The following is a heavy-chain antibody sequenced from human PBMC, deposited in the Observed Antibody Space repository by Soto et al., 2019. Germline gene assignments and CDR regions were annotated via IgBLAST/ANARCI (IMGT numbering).Heavy chain of an antibody. CDR1: GSTFITSA. CDR2: IAIGSSNT. V-gene: IGHV1-58*01. CDR3: ARDRLIAVTGLLHY. D-gene: IGHD6-19*01. Sequence: SVKVSCKASGSTFITSAVQWVRQARGQRLEWIGWIAIGSSNTNYAQKFQERVTITRDMSTSTAYMELSSLRSEDTAVYYCARDRLIAVTGLLHYWGQGTLVTVSS. J-gene: IGHJ4*02.